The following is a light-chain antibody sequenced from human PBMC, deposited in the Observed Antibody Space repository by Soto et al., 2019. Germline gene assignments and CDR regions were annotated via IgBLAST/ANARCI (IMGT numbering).Light chain of an antibody. CDR3: SSYTGSNNVV. CDR2: EVT. CDR1: GSDVGGYNF. V-gene: IGLV2-8*01. J-gene: IGLJ2*01. Sequence: QSALTQPPSASGSHGQSVTISCTGTGSDVGGYNFVSWYQQHPGKAPKLMIYEVTKRPSGVPDRFSGSKSGNTASLTVSGLQAEDEADYYCSSYTGSNNVVFGGGTKLTVL.